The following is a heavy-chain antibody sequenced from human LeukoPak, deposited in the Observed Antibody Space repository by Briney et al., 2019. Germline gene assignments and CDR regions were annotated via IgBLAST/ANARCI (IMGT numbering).Heavy chain of an antibody. J-gene: IGHJ4*02. Sequence: SETLSLTCAVYGGSFSGYYWSWLRQPPGKGLEWIGEINHSGSTNYNPSLKSRVTISVDKSKNQFSLKLSSVTAADTAVYYCARVGYSGSYYGFDYWGQGTLVTVSS. CDR1: GGSFSGYY. V-gene: IGHV4-34*01. CDR2: INHSGST. D-gene: IGHD1-26*01. CDR3: ARVGYSGSYYGFDY.